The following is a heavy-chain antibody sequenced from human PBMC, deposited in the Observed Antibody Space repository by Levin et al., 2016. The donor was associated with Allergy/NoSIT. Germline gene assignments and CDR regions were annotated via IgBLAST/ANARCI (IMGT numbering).Heavy chain of an antibody. CDR3: AKDRMYGSGGYQHLLDS. D-gene: IGHD3-10*01. CDR1: EFSFNRYG. CDR2: IRFDSSNG. J-gene: IGHJ1*01. V-gene: IGHV3-30*02. Sequence: GESLKISCAASEFSFNRYGMHWVRQAPGQGLQWVAFIRFDSSNGYYSDPVRGRFTISRDNSNNTVLLQMKSLRAEDTAIYYCAKDRMYGSGGYQHLLDSWGQGTPVTVSS.